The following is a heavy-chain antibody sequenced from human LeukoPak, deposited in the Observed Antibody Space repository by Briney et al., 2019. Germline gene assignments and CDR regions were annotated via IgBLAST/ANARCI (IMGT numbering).Heavy chain of an antibody. Sequence: ASVKVSCKASGYTFTSYDINWVRQATGQGLEWMGWMNPNSGNTGYAQKFQGRVTITRNTSISTAYMELSSLRSEDTAVYYCARQSARVTTGYYYYYYMDVWGKGTTVTVSS. CDR2: MNPNSGNT. CDR3: ARQSARVTTGYYYYYYMDV. J-gene: IGHJ6*03. CDR1: GYTFTSYD. V-gene: IGHV1-8*03. D-gene: IGHD4-17*01.